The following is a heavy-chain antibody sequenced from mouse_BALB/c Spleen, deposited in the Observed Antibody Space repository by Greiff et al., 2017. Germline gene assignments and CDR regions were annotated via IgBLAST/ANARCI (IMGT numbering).Heavy chain of an antibody. D-gene: IGHD1-2*01. J-gene: IGHJ4*01. CDR3: ARRTTALMDY. CDR2: ISSGSSTI. V-gene: IGHV5-17*02. CDR1: GFTFSSFG. Sequence: EVKLMESGGGLVQPGGSRKLSCAASGFTFSSFGMHWVRQAPEKGLEWVAYISSGSSTIYYADTVKGRFTISRDNPKNTLFLQMTSLRSEDTAMYYCARRTTALMDYWGQGTSVTVSS.